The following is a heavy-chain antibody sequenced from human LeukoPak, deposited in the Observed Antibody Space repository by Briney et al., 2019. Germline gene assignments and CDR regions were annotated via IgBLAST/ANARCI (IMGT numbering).Heavy chain of an antibody. J-gene: IGHJ5*01. CDR3: VKDSGYYDTSGKGWFDF. CDR2: IRYDGSNK. D-gene: IGHD3-22*01. V-gene: IGHV3-30*02. Sequence: GGSLRLSCAASGFTFSSYGMHWVRQTPGKGLEWVAFIRYDGSNKYYADSVKGRFTISRDNSKNTLYLQMNSLRAEDTAVYYCVKDSGYYDTSGKGWFDFWGQGTLVTVSS. CDR1: GFTFSSYG.